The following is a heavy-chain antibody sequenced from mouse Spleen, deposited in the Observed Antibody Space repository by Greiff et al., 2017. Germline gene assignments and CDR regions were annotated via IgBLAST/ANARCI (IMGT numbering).Heavy chain of an antibody. Sequence: EVHLVESGGGLVKPGGSLKLSCAASGFTFSSYTMSWVRQTPEKRLEWVATISGGGGNTYYPDSVKGRFTISRDNAKNTLYLQMSSLRSEDTALYYCARRGDGYYFDYWGQGTTLTVSS. V-gene: IGHV5-9*01. D-gene: IGHD2-3*01. CDR1: GFTFSSYT. CDR2: ISGGGGNT. J-gene: IGHJ2*01. CDR3: ARRGDGYYFDY.